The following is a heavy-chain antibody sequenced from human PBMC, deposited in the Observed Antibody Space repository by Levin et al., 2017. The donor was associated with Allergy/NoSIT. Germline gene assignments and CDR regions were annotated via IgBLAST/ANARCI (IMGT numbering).Heavy chain of an antibody. V-gene: IGHV4-61*01. Sequence: SETLSLTCTVSGVSVSSRNYQWNWIRQPPGKGLEWIAYIYTGGRTNYNPSLKSRVTISVDTSKIQFSLKLTSVTAADTAVYYCARNFDYWGQGALVTVSS. CDR2: IYTGGRT. CDR3: ARNFDY. CDR1: GVSVSSRNYQ. J-gene: IGHJ4*02.